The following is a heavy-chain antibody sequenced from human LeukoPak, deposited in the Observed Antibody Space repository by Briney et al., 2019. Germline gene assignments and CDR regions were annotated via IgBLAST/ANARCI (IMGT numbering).Heavy chain of an antibody. CDR1: GFTLSTYW. V-gene: IGHV3-7*01. Sequence: GGSLRLSCAASGFTLSTYWMTWVRQAPGKGLEWVANIKPDGSQIYYVDSVKGRFTISRDNAKNSLYLQMNSLRAEDTAVYYCAELGITMIGGVWGKGTTVTISS. D-gene: IGHD3-10*02. J-gene: IGHJ6*04. CDR3: AELGITMIGGV. CDR2: IKPDGSQI.